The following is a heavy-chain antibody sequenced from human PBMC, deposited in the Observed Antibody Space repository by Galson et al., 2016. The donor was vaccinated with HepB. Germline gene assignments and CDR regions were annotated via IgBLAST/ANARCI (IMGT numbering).Heavy chain of an antibody. Sequence: SLRLSCAASGFMYRNYAMSWVRQAPGKGLEWVSVISGSGGTTFYGDFVKGRFSISRDNSQNTLDLQMNSLTPEDTAIYYCVKVFDYLNGWIDQWGQGILVTVSS. D-gene: IGHD6-19*01. J-gene: IGHJ4*02. CDR2: ISGSGGTT. CDR3: VKVFDYLNGWIDQ. V-gene: IGHV3-23*01. CDR1: GFMYRNYA.